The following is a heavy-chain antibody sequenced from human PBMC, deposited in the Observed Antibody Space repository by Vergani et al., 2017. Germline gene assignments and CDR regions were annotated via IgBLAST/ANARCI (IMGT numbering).Heavy chain of an antibody. Sequence: VQLVESGGGLVKRGGSLRLSCAASGFTFSSYSMNWVRQRPGKGLEWIGYIYNSGSTYYNPSLKSRVTISVDASKNQFSLKLSSVTAADTAVYYCASQDDHNGNPGAFDIWGQGTKVTVSS. CDR1: GFTFSSYS. D-gene: IGHD1-14*01. V-gene: IGHV4-59*06. CDR2: IYNSGST. J-gene: IGHJ3*02. CDR3: ASQDDHNGNPGAFDI.